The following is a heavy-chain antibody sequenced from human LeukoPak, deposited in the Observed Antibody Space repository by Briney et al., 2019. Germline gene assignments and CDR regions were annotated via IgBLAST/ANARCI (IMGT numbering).Heavy chain of an antibody. CDR1: GFTFSSYE. CDR2: ISSSGSTI. V-gene: IGHV3-48*03. J-gene: IGHJ3*02. D-gene: IGHD3-9*01. Sequence: RTGGSLRLSCAASGFTFSSYEMNWVRQAPGKGLEWVSYISSSGSTIYYADSVKGRFTISRDNAKNSLYLQMNSLRAEDTAVYYCARVSVLRYFDWLELPGEPGAFDIWGQGTMVTVSS. CDR3: ARVSVLRYFDWLELPGEPGAFDI.